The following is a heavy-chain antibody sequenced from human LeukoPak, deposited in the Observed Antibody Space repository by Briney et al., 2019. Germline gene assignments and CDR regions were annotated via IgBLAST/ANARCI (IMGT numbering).Heavy chain of an antibody. CDR1: GFTFSSYG. CDR3: AKDLATTFDY. J-gene: IGHJ4*02. V-gene: IGHV3-30*18. D-gene: IGHD1-14*01. Sequence: SGGSLRLSCAASGFTFSSYGMHWVRQAPGKGLEWVAVISYDGSNKYYADSVKGRFTISRDNSKNTLYLQMNSLRAEDTAVYYCAKDLATTFDYWGQGTLVTVSS. CDR2: ISYDGSNK.